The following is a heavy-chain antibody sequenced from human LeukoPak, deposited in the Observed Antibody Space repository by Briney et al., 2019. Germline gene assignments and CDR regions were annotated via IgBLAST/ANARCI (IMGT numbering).Heavy chain of an antibody. CDR2: ISAYNGDT. J-gene: IGHJ3*02. D-gene: IGHD6-19*01. CDR3: ARDRGMYSSGSLGAFDI. CDR1: VYTFSSYG. Sequence: ASVKVSCKASVYTFSSYGINWVRQAPGQGLEWMGWISAYNGDTNYAQKLQGRVTMTTDTSTRIAYMEVRSLRSDDTAVYYCARDRGMYSSGSLGAFDIWGQGTMVTVSS. V-gene: IGHV1-18*01.